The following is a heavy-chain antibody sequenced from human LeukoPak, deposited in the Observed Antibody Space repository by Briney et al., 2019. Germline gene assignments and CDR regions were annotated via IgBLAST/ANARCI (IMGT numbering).Heavy chain of an antibody. CDR2: ISGSGGST. CDR3: AKVDYGDYGAYFDS. V-gene: IGHV3-23*01. CDR1: GFTFSNYA. D-gene: IGHD4-17*01. Sequence: PGGSLRLSCAASGFTFSNYAMNWVRQAPGKGLKWVSHISGSGGSTYYADSVKGWLTISRDNSKNTLYLQMNSLRAEDTAMYYCAKVDYGDYGAYFDSWGQGTLVTVSS. J-gene: IGHJ4*02.